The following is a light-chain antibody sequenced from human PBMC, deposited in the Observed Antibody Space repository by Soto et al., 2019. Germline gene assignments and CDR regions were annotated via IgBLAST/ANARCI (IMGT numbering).Light chain of an antibody. V-gene: IGKV1-8*01. CDR1: QGISSY. CDR2: AAS. CDR3: QQYYSYSPT. J-gene: IGKJ2*01. Sequence: AIRMTQSPSSFSASTGDRVTITCRASQGISSYLACYQQKPGKAPKLLIYAASTLQSWVPSRFSGSGSGTDFTLTILCLQSEDFATYYCQQYYSYSPTFGQGTKLEIK.